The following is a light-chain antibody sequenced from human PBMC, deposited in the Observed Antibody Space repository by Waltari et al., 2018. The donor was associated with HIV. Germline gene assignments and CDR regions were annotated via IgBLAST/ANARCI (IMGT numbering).Light chain of an antibody. V-gene: IGLV2-14*01. CDR3: SSYTSSSTPHVV. CDR2: EVS. Sequence: QSALTQPASVSGSPGQSITISCTGTSSDVGGYNYVSWYQQHPGKAHKRMIYEVSNRPSGVSNRFSGSKSGNTASLTISGLQAEDEADYYCSSYTSSSTPHVVFGGGTKLTVL. CDR1: SSDVGGYNY. J-gene: IGLJ2*01.